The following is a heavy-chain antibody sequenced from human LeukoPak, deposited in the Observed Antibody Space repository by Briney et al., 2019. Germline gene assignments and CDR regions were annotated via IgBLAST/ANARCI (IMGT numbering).Heavy chain of an antibody. J-gene: IGHJ4*02. CDR2: IYWDDDK. V-gene: IGHV2-5*02. D-gene: IGHD5-18*01. CDR1: GFSFGAPEVA. CDR3: AHSTYGYGY. Sequence: ESGPTLVKPTQTLTLTCTFSGFSFGAPEVAVGWIRQPPGKALEWLALIYWDDDKRYSPSLKSRLTITKDTSKDQVVLTMTNMDPVDTATYFCAHSTYGYGYWGQGTLVTVSS.